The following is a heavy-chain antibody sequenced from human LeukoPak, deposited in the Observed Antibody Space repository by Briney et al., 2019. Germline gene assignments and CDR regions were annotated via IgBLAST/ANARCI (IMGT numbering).Heavy chain of an antibody. CDR1: GFTFSTYG. D-gene: IGHD6-13*01. CDR2: IWYSGSNK. V-gene: IGHV3-30*02. CDR3: AKDQATSSSWTSNYYSYYMDV. J-gene: IGHJ6*03. Sequence: PGGSLRLSCAASGFTFSTYGMHWVRQAPGKGLEWVAVIWYSGSNKYYADSVKGRFTISRDNSNNTMYLQMNSLRAEDTAVYYCAKDQATSSSWTSNYYSYYMDVWGKGTTVTVSS.